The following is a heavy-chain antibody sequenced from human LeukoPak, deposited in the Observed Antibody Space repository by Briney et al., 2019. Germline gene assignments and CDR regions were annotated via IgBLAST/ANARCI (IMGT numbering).Heavy chain of an antibody. Sequence: ASVKVSCKASGGTLSSYAISWVRQAPGQGLEWMGGIIPIFGTANYAQKFQGRVTITADESTSTAYMELSSLRSEDTAVYYCAREARDDAFDIWGQGTMVTVSS. CDR1: GGTLSSYA. CDR2: IIPIFGTA. J-gene: IGHJ3*02. CDR3: AREARDDAFDI. V-gene: IGHV1-69*01.